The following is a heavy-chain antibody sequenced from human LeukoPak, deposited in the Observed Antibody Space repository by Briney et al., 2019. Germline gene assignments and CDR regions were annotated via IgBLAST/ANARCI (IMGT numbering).Heavy chain of an antibody. Sequence: GGSLRLSCAASGFTFSSFWMHWVRQAPGKGLVWVSRINTDGSSTSYADSVKGRFTISRDNAKNTLYVQMNSLRAEDTAVYYCARERFLELDYWGQGTLVTVSS. CDR1: GFTFSSFW. CDR2: INTDGSST. V-gene: IGHV3-74*01. D-gene: IGHD3-3*01. CDR3: ARERFLELDY. J-gene: IGHJ4*02.